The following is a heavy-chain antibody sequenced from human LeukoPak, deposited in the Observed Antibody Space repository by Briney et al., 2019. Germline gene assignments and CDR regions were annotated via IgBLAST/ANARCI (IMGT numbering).Heavy chain of an antibody. Sequence: GGALQISCKGSGCRFTSYWIGWVRQVPGKGLEWRGIIYPGDSDTSYSPSFQGQGTISADKSISTAYLQWSSLKASDTAMYYCASSAYCGGDCYSTDAFDIWGQGTMVTVSS. J-gene: IGHJ3*02. CDR1: GCRFTSYW. D-gene: IGHD2-21*02. CDR3: ASSAYCGGDCYSTDAFDI. V-gene: IGHV5-51*01. CDR2: IYPGDSDT.